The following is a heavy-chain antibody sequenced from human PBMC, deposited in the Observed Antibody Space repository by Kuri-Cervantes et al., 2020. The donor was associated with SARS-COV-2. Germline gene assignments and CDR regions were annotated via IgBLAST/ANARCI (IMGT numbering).Heavy chain of an antibody. Sequence: GSLRLSCTVSGGSISSSSYYWGWIRQPPGKGLEWIGSMYYSGSTYYNPSLKSRLTISVDTSKNQFSLKLSSVTAADTAVYYCARVITDVTTVYFDYWGQGTLVTVSS. CDR3: ARVITDVTTVYFDY. V-gene: IGHV4-39*07. CDR1: GGSISSSSYY. D-gene: IGHD4-11*01. J-gene: IGHJ4*02. CDR2: MYYSGST.